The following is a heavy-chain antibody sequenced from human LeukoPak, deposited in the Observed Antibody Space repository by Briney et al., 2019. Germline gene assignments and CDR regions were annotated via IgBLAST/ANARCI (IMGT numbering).Heavy chain of an antibody. J-gene: IGHJ4*02. D-gene: IGHD3-10*01. V-gene: IGHV4-30-2*01. Sequence: SETLSLTCSVSGDSITSGSYYWTWIRQPPGEGLEWIGNTYHTGKTHYNPSFKSRLTISVDRSKNQFSLRLTSVTAADTAVYYCARVPYYYGSGSYPDYWGQGTLVTVSS. CDR1: GDSITSGSYY. CDR3: ARVPYYYGSGSYPDY. CDR2: TYHTGKT.